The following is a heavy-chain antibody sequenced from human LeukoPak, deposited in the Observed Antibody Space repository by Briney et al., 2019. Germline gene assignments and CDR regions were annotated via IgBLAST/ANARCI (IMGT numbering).Heavy chain of an antibody. CDR2: IYSGGST. D-gene: IGHD3-10*01. Sequence: GGSLRLSCAASGFTVSSNYMSWVRQAPGKGLEWVSVIYSGGSTYYADSVKGRFTISRDNSKNTLYLQMNSLRAEDTAVYHCARSGSGSYYYYYGMDVWGQGTTVTVSS. J-gene: IGHJ6*02. CDR1: GFTVSSNY. V-gene: IGHV3-66*01. CDR3: ARSGSGSYYYYYGMDV.